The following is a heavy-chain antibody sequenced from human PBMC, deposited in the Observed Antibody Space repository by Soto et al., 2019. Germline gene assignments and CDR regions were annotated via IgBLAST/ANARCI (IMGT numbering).Heavy chain of an antibody. J-gene: IGHJ6*02. D-gene: IGHD3-3*01. V-gene: IGHV1-69*13. CDR2: IIPIFGTA. CDR1: GGTFSSYA. Sequence: SVKVSCKASGGTFSSYAISWVRQAPGQGLEWMGGIIPIFGTANYAQKFQGRVTITADESTSTAYMELSSLRSEDTAVYFCSMGVGIFGVALYYYYGMDVWGQGTTVTVSS. CDR3: SMGVGIFGVALYYYYGMDV.